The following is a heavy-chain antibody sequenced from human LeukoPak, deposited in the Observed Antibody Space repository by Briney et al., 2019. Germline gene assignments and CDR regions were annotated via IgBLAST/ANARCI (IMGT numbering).Heavy chain of an antibody. J-gene: IGHJ4*02. CDR3: ARNLHTIFGVVIINYFDY. V-gene: IGHV4-34*01. CDR1: GGSFSGYY. D-gene: IGHD3-3*01. CDR2: INHSGST. Sequence: SETLSLTCAVYGGSFSGYYWSWIRQPPGKGLEWIGEINHSGSTNYNPSLKSRVTISVDTSKNQFSLKLSSVTAADTAVYYCARNLHTIFGVVIINYFDYWGQGTLVTVSS.